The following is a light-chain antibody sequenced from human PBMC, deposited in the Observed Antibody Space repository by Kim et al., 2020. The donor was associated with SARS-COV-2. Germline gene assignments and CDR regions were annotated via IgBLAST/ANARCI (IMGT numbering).Light chain of an antibody. J-gene: IGKJ4*01. CDR2: WAS. V-gene: IGKV4-1*01. CDR1: QSVLYSTNNLNY. Sequence: ATINCKSSQSVLYSTNNLNYLAWYQQKPGQPPQLLIYWASTRQSGVPDRFSGSESGTDFTLTISSLQAEDVAVYYCQQYYSDYPTFGGGTKVDIK. CDR3: QQYYSDYPT.